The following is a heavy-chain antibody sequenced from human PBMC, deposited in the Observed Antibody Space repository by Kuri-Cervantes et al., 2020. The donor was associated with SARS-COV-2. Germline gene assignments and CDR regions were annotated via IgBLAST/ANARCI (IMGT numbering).Heavy chain of an antibody. Sequence: ASVKVSCKASGGTFSSYAISWVRQAPGQGLEWMGWMNPNSGNTGYAQKFQGRVTMTRNTSISTAYMELSSLRSEDTAVYYCARVGSGSYPDYWGQGTLVTVSS. CDR3: ARVGSGSYPDY. J-gene: IGHJ4*02. D-gene: IGHD1-26*01. V-gene: IGHV1-8*02. CDR2: MNPNSGNT. CDR1: GGTFSSYA.